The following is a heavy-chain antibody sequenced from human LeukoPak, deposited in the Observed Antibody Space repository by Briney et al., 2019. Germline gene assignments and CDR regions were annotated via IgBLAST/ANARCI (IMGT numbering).Heavy chain of an antibody. CDR3: ARSITIFGVAARGDPWYS. CDR2: IYYSGST. Sequence: SETLSLTCTVSGGSISSGDCYWSWIRQPPGKGLEWIGYIYYSGSTYYNPSLKSRVTISVDTSKNQFSLKLSSLIAADTAVYYCARSITIFGVAARGDPWYSWGQGTLVTVSS. J-gene: IGHJ4*02. D-gene: IGHD3-3*01. CDR1: GGSISSGDCY. V-gene: IGHV4-30-4*01.